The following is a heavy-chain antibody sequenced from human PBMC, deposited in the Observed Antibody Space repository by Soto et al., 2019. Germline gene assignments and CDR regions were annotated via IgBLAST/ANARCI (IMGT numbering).Heavy chain of an antibody. CDR1: GYTFTKFG. J-gene: IGHJ4*02. Sequence: ASVKVSCKSSGYTFTKFGISWVRQAPGQGLEWMGWNSAYNDNTNYAQKLQGRVTMTSDTSTSTAYMELSSLRSEDTAVYYCAREGSTYGFTFGYWGQGTLVTVSS. V-gene: IGHV1-18*01. CDR3: AREGSTYGFTFGY. CDR2: NSAYNDNT. D-gene: IGHD3-10*01.